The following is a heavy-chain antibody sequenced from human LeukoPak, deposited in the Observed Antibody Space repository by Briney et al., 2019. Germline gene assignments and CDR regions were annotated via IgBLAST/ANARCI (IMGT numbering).Heavy chain of an antibody. J-gene: IGHJ4*02. D-gene: IGHD3-16*02. CDR3: ARGAYDYVWGSYREFDY. CDR1: GDSVSSNSAA. CDR2: TYYRSKWYN. Sequence: SQTLSLTCAISGDSVSSNSAAWNWIRQSPSRGLEWLGRTYYRSKWYNDYAVSVKSRITINPDTSKNQFSLQLNSVTPEDTAVYYCARGAYDYVWGSYREFDYWGQGTLVTVSS. V-gene: IGHV6-1*01.